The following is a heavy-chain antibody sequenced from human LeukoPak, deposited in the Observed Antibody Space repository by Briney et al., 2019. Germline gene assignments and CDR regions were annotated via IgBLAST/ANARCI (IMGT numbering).Heavy chain of an antibody. CDR3: ARGQELLGAFDI. V-gene: IGHV1-2*02. CDR2: INPNSGGT. D-gene: IGHD3-10*01. J-gene: IGHJ3*02. CDR1: GYTFTGYY. Sequence: ASVKASCKASGYTFTGYYMHWVRQAPGQGLEWMGWINPNSGGTNYAQKFQGRVTMTRDTSISTAYMELSRLRSDDTAVYYCARGQELLGAFDIWGQGTMVTVSS.